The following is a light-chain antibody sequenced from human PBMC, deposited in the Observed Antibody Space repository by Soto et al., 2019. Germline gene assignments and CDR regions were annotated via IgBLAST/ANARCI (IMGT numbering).Light chain of an antibody. J-gene: IGKJ1*01. Sequence: ERVMPQSRATLSFTPGERAALSCRASQSVSSNLAWYQQKPGQAPRLLIYGASTRATGIPARFSAGGSGTEFTLTISSLQSEDFALYYCQQYNNWPLWTFGQGTKV. V-gene: IGKV3-15*01. CDR3: QQYNNWPLWT. CDR2: GAS. CDR1: QSVSSN.